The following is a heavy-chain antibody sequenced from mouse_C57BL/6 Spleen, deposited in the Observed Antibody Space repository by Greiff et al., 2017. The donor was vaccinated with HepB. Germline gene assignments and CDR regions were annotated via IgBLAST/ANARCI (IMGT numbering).Heavy chain of an antibody. CDR1: GYTFTDYE. CDR2: IDPETGGT. J-gene: IGHJ4*01. Sequence: VQLQQSGAELVRPGASVTLSCKASGYTFTDYEMHWVKQTPVHGLEWIGAIDPETGGTAYNQKFKGKAILTADKSSSTAYMELRSLTSEDSAVYYCTRELTTVVATQYYYAMDYWGQGTSVTVSS. V-gene: IGHV1-15*01. CDR3: TRELTTVVATQYYYAMDY. D-gene: IGHD1-1*01.